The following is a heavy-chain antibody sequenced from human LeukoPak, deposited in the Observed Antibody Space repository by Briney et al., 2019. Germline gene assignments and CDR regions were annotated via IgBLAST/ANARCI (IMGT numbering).Heavy chain of an antibody. V-gene: IGHV3-23*01. CDR2: ISGSGGST. CDR1: GFTFSSYA. CDR3: ANFGDLVLGVDY. D-gene: IGHD3-10*01. Sequence: GGSLRLSCAASGFTFSSYAMSWVRQAPGKGLGGVSAISGSGGSTYYADSVKGRFTISRDNSKNTLYLQMNSLRAEDTAVYYCANFGDLVLGVDYWGQGTLVTVSS. J-gene: IGHJ4*02.